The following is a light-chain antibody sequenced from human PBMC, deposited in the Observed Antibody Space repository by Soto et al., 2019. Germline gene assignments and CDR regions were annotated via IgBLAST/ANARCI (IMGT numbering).Light chain of an antibody. CDR3: QSYDSSRSGYV. J-gene: IGLJ1*01. Sequence: LTQPPSVSGAPGQRVTISCTGSSSNIGAGYDVHWYQQLPGTAPKLLIYGNSNRPSGVPDRFSGSKSGTSASLAITGLQAEDEADYYCQSYDSSRSGYVFGTGTKVTVL. CDR1: SSNIGAGYD. CDR2: GNS. V-gene: IGLV1-40*01.